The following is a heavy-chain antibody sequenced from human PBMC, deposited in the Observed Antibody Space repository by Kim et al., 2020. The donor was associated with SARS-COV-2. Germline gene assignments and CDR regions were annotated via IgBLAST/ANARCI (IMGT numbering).Heavy chain of an antibody. CDR1: GGTFSSYA. J-gene: IGHJ4*02. CDR3: ARGEGWGQLVPHYYYFDY. D-gene: IGHD6-6*01. V-gene: IGHV1-69*13. Sequence: SVKFSCKASGGTFSSYAISWVRQAPGQGLEWMGGIIPIFGTANYAQKFQGRVTITADESTSTAYMELSSLRSEDTAVYYCARGEGWGQLVPHYYYFDYWGQGTLVTVSS. CDR2: IIPIFGTA.